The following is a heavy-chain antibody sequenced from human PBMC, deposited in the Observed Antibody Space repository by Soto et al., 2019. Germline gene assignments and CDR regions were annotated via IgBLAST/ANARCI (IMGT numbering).Heavy chain of an antibody. D-gene: IGHD6-13*01. CDR1: GYTFTSYY. J-gene: IGHJ4*02. CDR3: ARGPPRIAAAGTGVY. CDR2: INPSGGST. Sequence: ASVKVSCKASGYTFTSYYMHWVRQAPGQGLEWMGIINPSGGSTSYAQKFQGRVTMTRDTSTSTVYMELSSLRSEDTAVYYCARGPPRIAAAGTGVYWGQGTLVTVSS. V-gene: IGHV1-46*01.